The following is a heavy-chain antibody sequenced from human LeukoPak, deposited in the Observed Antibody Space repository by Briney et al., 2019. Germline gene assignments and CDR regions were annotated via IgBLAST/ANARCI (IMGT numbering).Heavy chain of an antibody. CDR2: IYYSGST. CDR1: GGSISSSSYY. D-gene: IGHD6-19*01. Sequence: SETLSLTCTVSGGSISSSSYYWGWTRQPPGKGLEWIGSIYYSGSTYYNPSLKSRVTISVDTSKNQFSLKLSSVTAADTAVYYCARRGRSSGWYFEGYFDYWGQGTLVTVSS. CDR3: ARRGRSSGWYFEGYFDY. J-gene: IGHJ4*02. V-gene: IGHV4-39*01.